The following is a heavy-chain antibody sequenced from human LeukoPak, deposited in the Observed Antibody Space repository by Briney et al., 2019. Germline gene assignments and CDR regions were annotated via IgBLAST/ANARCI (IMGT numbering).Heavy chain of an antibody. CDR3: ARDSSGPRGY. Sequence: GGSLRLSCAASGFTFSSYAMSWVRQAPGKGLEWVSVIYSGGSTYYADSVKGRFTISRDNSKNTLYLQMNSLRAEDTAVYYCARDSSGPRGYWGQGTLVTVSS. D-gene: IGHD3-22*01. CDR1: GFTFSSYA. V-gene: IGHV3-66*01. CDR2: IYSGGST. J-gene: IGHJ4*02.